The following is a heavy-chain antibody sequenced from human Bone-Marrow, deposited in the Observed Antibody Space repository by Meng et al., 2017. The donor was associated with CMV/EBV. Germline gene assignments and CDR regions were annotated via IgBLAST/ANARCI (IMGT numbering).Heavy chain of an antibody. V-gene: IGHV3-74*01. J-gene: IGHJ6*02. CDR3: ASAVVPAATYYYYYGMDV. CDR2: INSDGSST. CDR1: GFTFSSYW. D-gene: IGHD2-2*01. Sequence: GVLKISCAASGFTFSSYWMHWVRQAPGKGLVWVSRINSDGSSTSYADSVKGRFTISRDNAKNTLYLQMNSLRAEDTAVYYCASAVVPAATYYYYYGMDVWGQGTTVTVSS.